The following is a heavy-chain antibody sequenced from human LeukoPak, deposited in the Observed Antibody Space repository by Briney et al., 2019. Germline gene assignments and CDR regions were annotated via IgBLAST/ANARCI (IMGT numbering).Heavy chain of an antibody. CDR2: MSADSATT. Sequence: QPGGSLRLSCAASRFNFGSYSMTWVRQAPGKGLEWVSVMSADSATTFYADSVKGRFTISRDNAKNTVFLQMSSLRAEDTALYYCARKSASGNYPLDYWGQGTLVTVSS. J-gene: IGHJ4*02. CDR1: RFNFGSYS. V-gene: IGHV3-23*01. D-gene: IGHD3-10*01. CDR3: ARKSASGNYPLDY.